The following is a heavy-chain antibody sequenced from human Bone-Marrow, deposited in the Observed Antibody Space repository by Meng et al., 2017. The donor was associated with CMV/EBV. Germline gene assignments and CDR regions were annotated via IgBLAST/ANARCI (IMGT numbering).Heavy chain of an antibody. D-gene: IGHD6-6*01. CDR3: LRDYTAARPTYFDS. J-gene: IGHJ4*02. Sequence: SETLSLTCSVSGGSISSSDYYWGWIRQPPGKGLEWIGNIYYTGNTYYNPSLKSRVTISLDTSKNQFSLRLSSVTAADTAVYYCLRDYTAARPTYFDSWGQGTLGTVSS. CDR2: IYYTGNT. CDR1: GGSISSSDYY. V-gene: IGHV4-39*07.